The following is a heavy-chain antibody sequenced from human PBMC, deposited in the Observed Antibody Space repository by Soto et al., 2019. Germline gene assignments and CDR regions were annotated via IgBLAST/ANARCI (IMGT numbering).Heavy chain of an antibody. CDR3: ARGDYGTGGYPFPYFDY. Sequence: HEHLVQSGAEVKRPGASLKVSCKASGYSFTGYYIHWVRQAPGQGLEWMGWINPDSGATNYAQNFQGRVPLTSATSISTASMDVTGLTSGDTAVYYCARGDYGTGGYPFPYFDYWGQGTLVIVSS. D-gene: IGHD2-8*02. J-gene: IGHJ4*02. CDR2: INPDSGAT. V-gene: IGHV1-2*02. CDR1: GYSFTGYY.